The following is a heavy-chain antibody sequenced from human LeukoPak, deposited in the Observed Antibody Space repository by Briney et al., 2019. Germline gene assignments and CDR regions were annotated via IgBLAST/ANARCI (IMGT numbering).Heavy chain of an antibody. CDR1: GYSITSIHW. CDR3: ARDYGDYGYFGY. Sequence: SETLSLTCSVSGYSITSIHWWSWVRQPPGKGLEWIGEIYHSGSTNYNPSLKSRVTISVDKSKNQFSLKLSSVTAADTAVYYCARDYGDYGYFGYWGQGTLVTVSS. D-gene: IGHD4-17*01. J-gene: IGHJ4*02. CDR2: IYHSGST. V-gene: IGHV4-4*02.